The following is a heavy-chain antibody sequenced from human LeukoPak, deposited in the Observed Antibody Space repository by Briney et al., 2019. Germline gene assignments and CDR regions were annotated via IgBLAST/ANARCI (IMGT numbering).Heavy chain of an antibody. D-gene: IGHD3-22*01. CDR1: GFTFSSYS. CDR2: ISSSSSYT. CDR3: ATIPYDSSGYYPPDY. Sequence: GGSLRLSCAASGFTFSSYSMSWIRQAPGKGLEWVSYISSSSSYTNYADSVKGRFTISRDNAKNSLYLQMNSLRAEDTAVYYCATIPYDSSGYYPPDYWGQGTLVTVSS. J-gene: IGHJ4*02. V-gene: IGHV3-21*05.